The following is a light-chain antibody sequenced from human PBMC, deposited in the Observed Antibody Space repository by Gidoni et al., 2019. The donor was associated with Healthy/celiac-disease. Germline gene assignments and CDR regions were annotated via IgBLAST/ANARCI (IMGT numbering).Light chain of an antibody. Sequence: DIQMTQSPSSLSASVGDRVTSTCRASQSISSYLNWYQQKPGKAPKLLIYAASSLQSGVPSRFSGSGSGPVFTLTISSLQPEDFATYYCRQSYSTPLTFGGGTKVEIK. CDR2: AAS. J-gene: IGKJ4*01. CDR1: QSISSY. CDR3: RQSYSTPLT. V-gene: IGKV1-39*01.